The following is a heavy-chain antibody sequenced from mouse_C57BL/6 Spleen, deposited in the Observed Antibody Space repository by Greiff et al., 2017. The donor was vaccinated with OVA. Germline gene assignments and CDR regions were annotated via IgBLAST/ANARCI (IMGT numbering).Heavy chain of an antibody. CDR3: AREVTRRDYFDY. CDR2: IYPGSGST. V-gene: IGHV1-55*01. CDR1: GYTFTSYW. J-gene: IGHJ2*01. D-gene: IGHD2-3*01. Sequence: QVQLQQPGAELVKPGASVKMSCKASGYTFTSYWITWVKQRPGQGLEWIGDIYPGSGSTNYNEKFKSKATLTVNTSSSTAYMQPSSLTTENSAVYYCAREVTRRDYFDYWGQGTTLTVSS.